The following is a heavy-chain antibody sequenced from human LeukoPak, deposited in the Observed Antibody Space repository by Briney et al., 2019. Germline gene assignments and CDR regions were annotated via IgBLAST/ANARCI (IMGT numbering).Heavy chain of an antibody. J-gene: IGHJ3*02. CDR2: IYTSGST. V-gene: IGHV4-4*07. CDR3: ARVGIQLWPKGAFDI. D-gene: IGHD5-18*01. CDR1: GGSISSYY. Sequence: SETLSLTCTVSGGSISSYYWSWIRQPAGKGLEWIGRIYTSGSTYYNPSLKSRVTMSVDTSKNQFSLKLSSVTAADTAVYYCARVGIQLWPKGAFDIWGQGTMVTVSS.